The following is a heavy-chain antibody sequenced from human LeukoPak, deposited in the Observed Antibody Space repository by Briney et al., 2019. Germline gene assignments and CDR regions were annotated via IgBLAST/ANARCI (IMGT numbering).Heavy chain of an antibody. V-gene: IGHV1-2*02. CDR1: GYTFTGYY. D-gene: IGHD3-10*01. Sequence: ASVKVSCKTSGYTFTGYYMHWVRQAPGQGLEWMGWINPNSGGTNHAQKFQGRVTMTRDTTISTAYMELSRLRSDDTAVYYCARDRPLDADDYYGFYYFDYWGQGTLVTVSS. CDR3: ARDRPLDADDYYGFYYFDY. J-gene: IGHJ4*02. CDR2: INPNSGGT.